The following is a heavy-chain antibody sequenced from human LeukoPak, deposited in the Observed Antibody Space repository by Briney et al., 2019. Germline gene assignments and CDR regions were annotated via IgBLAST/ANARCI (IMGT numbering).Heavy chain of an antibody. V-gene: IGHV3-30*02. CDR2: TDYDGTNK. J-gene: IGHJ4*02. Sequence: PGGSLRLSCATSRFTFSSNGMHWVRQAPGKGLEWVAFTDYDGTNKYYADSVKGRFTISRDNSKNTLYLQMNSLRAEDTAVYYCAKALNYYDSRPIDYWGQGTLVTVSS. D-gene: IGHD3-22*01. CDR3: AKALNYYDSRPIDY. CDR1: RFTFSSNG.